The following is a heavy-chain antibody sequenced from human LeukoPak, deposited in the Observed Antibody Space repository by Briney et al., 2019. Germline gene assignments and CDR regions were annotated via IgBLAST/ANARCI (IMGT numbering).Heavy chain of an antibody. J-gene: IGHJ3*02. V-gene: IGHV4-30-2*01. CDR1: GGSISSGGYS. CDR2: IYHSGST. CDR3: ARESCGNCGGDSTPLDAFDI. Sequence: KPSQTLSLTCAVSGGSISSGGYSWSWIRQPPGKGLEWIGYIYHSGSTYYHPSLKSRVTISVYRSKNQFSLKLSSVAAADAAVYYCARESCGNCGGDSTPLDAFDIWGQGTMVTVSS. D-gene: IGHD2-21*02.